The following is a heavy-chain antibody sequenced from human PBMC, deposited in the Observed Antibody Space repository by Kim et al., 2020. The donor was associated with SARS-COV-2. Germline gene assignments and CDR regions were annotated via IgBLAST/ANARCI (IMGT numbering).Heavy chain of an antibody. D-gene: IGHD5-12*01. Sequence: NHNPSLKSRVTISVDTSKNQFTRKLSAVTAADTAVYYCASGWIAGGADDYWGQGTLVTVSS. CDR3: ASGWIAGGADDY. J-gene: IGHJ4*02. V-gene: IGHV4-59*09.